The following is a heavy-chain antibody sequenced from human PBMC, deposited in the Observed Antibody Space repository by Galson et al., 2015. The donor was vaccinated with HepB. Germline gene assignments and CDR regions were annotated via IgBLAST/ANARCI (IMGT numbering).Heavy chain of an antibody. CDR3: AKGGWYLHDAFDI. CDR2: INSDGSNT. V-gene: IGHV3-74*01. Sequence: SLRLSCAASGFTFSSYWMHWVRQAPGKGLVWVSPINSDGSNTRYADSVKGRFTISRDNAKNTLYLQMNSLRAEDTAVYYCAKGGWYLHDAFDIWGQGTMVTVSS. CDR1: GFTFSSYW. J-gene: IGHJ3*02. D-gene: IGHD6-19*01.